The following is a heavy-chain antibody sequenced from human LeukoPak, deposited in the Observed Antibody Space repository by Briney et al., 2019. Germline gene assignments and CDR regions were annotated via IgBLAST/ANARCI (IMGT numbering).Heavy chain of an antibody. CDR3: ARMPSWDTAMAAGDY. J-gene: IGHJ4*02. Sequence: GGSLRLSCAASGFTFSSYSMNWVRQAPGKGLEWVSSISSSSSYIYYADSVKGRFTISRDNAKNSLYLQMNSLRAEDTAVYYCARMPSWDTAMAAGDYWGQGTLVTVSS. V-gene: IGHV3-21*01. CDR1: GFTFSSYS. CDR2: ISSSSSYI. D-gene: IGHD5-18*01.